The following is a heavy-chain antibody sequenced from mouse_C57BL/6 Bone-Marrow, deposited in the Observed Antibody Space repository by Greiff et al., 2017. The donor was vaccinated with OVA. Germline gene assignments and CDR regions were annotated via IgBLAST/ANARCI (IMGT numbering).Heavy chain of an antibody. CDR3: ARQGDVWWYFDV. D-gene: IGHD3-3*01. V-gene: IGHV5-15*01. CDR2: ISNLAYSI. CDR1: GFTFSDYG. J-gene: IGHJ1*03. Sequence: EVKLVESGGGLVQPGGSLKLSCAASGFTFSDYGMAWVRQAPRKGPEWVAFISNLAYSIYYADTVTGRFTISSENTKNTLYQEMSSLRSEDTAMYYCARQGDVWWYFDVWGTGTTVTVSS.